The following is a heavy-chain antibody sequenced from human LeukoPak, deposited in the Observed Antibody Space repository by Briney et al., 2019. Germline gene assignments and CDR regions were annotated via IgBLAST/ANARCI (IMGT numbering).Heavy chain of an antibody. CDR1: GFTFSSYA. D-gene: IGHD6-13*01. CDR2: ISGSGGTT. V-gene: IGHV3-23*01. CDR3: AKVFGNWYLDY. J-gene: IGHJ4*02. Sequence: PGGSLRLSCAASGFTFSSYAMSWVRQAPGKGLEWVSGISGSGGTTYYADSVKGRFTISRDNSKNTLYLHMNSMRAEDTAVYYCAKVFGNWYLDYWGQGTLVTVSS.